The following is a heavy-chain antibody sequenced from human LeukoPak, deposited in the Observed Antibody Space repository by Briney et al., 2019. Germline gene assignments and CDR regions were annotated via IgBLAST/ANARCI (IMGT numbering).Heavy chain of an antibody. J-gene: IGHJ1*01. D-gene: IGHD4-17*01. Sequence: PGRSLSLSCAASGITFSTYGMHWVRQAPGKGLEWVTLIWYDGSNKYYADSVKGRFTISRDNSKNTLYLQMNSLRAEDTAVYYCARETWYGETGEFLDHWGQGTLVTVSS. V-gene: IGHV3-33*01. CDR3: ARETWYGETGEFLDH. CDR2: IWYDGSNK. CDR1: GITFSTYG.